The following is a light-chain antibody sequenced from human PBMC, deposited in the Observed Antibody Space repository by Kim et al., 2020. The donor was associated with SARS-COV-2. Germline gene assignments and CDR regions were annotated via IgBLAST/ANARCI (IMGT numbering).Light chain of an antibody. CDR3: SSYAGSNNSV. CDR2: EVS. J-gene: IGLJ2*01. V-gene: IGLV2-8*01. Sequence: GQSVTISCTGTSSDVGGYNYVSWYQQHPGKAPKLMIYEVSKWPSGVPDRFSGSKSGNTASLTVSGLQAEDEADYYCSSYAGSNNSVFGGGTKVTVL. CDR1: SSDVGGYNY.